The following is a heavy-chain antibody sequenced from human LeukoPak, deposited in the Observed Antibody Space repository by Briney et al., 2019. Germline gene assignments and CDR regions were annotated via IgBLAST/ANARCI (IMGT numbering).Heavy chain of an antibody. V-gene: IGHV3-11*03. CDR2: ISSNSRYT. CDR1: GFIFSDYY. D-gene: IGHD1-1*01. CDR3: ARWTTYYFNY. J-gene: IGHJ4*02. Sequence: GGSLRLSCAASGFIFSDYYMSWIGQAPGKGLEWVSYISSNSRYTNYADSVKGRFTTSRDNAKYSLYLEMNSLRAEDTAVYYCARWTTYYFNYWGQGTLVTVSS.